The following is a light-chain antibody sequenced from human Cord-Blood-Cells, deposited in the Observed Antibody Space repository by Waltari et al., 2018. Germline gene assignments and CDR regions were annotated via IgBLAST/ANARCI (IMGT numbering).Light chain of an antibody. Sequence: SSELTQDPAVSVALGQTVMITSPGDSLSSSHASWYQQKPGQSPVLVIYGKNNRPPGIPDRFSGSSSGNTASLTITGAQAGDEADYYCNSRDSSGNHHVVFGGGTKLTVL. CDR1: SLSSSH. V-gene: IGLV3-19*01. J-gene: IGLJ2*01. CDR3: NSRDSSGNHHVV. CDR2: GKN.